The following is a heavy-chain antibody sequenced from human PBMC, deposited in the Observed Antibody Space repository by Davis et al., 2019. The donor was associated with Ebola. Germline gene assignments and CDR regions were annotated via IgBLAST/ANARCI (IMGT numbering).Heavy chain of an antibody. CDR3: AKDSGGATASFDY. J-gene: IGHJ4*02. CDR2: ISDRSEHT. D-gene: IGHD4/OR15-4a*01. V-gene: IGHV3-43*02. CDR1: GFTFSSYT. Sequence: PGGSLRLSCAASGFTFSSYTMNWVRQAPGKGLEWVSTISDRSEHTHYADSVKGRFTISRDNSKNSLHLQMNSLRTEDTALYFCAKDSGGATASFDYWGQGTLVTVSS.